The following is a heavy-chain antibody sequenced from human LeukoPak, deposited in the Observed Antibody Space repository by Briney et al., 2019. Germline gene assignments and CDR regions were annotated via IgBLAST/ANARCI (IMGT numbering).Heavy chain of an antibody. V-gene: IGHV3-33*06. Sequence: GGSLRLSCAASGFTFSSYGMHWVRQAPGKGLEWVAVIWYDGSNKYYADSVKGRFTISRDNSKNTLYLQMNSLRAEDTAVYYCAKEHCSGGSCYFDYWGQGTLVTVS. CDR3: AKEHCSGGSCYFDY. J-gene: IGHJ4*02. CDR1: GFTFSSYG. CDR2: IWYDGSNK. D-gene: IGHD2-15*01.